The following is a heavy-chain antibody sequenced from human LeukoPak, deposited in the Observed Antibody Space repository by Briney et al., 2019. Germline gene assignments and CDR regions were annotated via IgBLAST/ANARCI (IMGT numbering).Heavy chain of an antibody. Sequence: GGSLRLSCAASGFTFSSYEMNWVRQAPGKGLEWVSYISSSGSTIYYADSVKGRFTISRDNAKNSLYLQMNSLRAEDTAVYYCARDGTTPFPSYYFDYWGQGTLVTVSS. CDR1: GFTFSSYE. J-gene: IGHJ4*02. CDR2: ISSSGSTI. D-gene: IGHD4-17*01. V-gene: IGHV3-48*03. CDR3: ARDGTTPFPSYYFDY.